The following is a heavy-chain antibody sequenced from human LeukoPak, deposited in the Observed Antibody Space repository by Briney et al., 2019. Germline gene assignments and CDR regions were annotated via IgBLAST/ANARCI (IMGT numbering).Heavy chain of an antibody. CDR1: GFTFSSYW. CDR2: TNSDGSST. D-gene: IGHD6-6*01. Sequence: GGSLRLSCAASGFTFSSYWMHWVRQAPGKGLVWVSRTNSDGSSTSYADSVKGRFTISRDNAKNTLYLQMNSLRAEDTAVYYCARGRRPYSSSSTSLGYWGQGTLVTVSS. CDR3: ARGRRPYSSSSTSLGY. J-gene: IGHJ4*02. V-gene: IGHV3-74*01.